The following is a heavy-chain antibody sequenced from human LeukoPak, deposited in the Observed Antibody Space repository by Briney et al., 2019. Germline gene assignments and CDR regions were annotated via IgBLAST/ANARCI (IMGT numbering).Heavy chain of an antibody. J-gene: IGHJ4*02. CDR3: ARQWIQLWVFDY. V-gene: IGHV4-59*08. CDR1: GGSISSYY. CDR2: IYYSGST. Sequence: KPSETLSLTCTVSGGSISSYYWSWIRQPPGKGLEWIGYIYYSGSTNYSPSLKSRVTISVDTSKNQFSLKLSSVTAADTAVYYCARQWIQLWVFDYWGQGTLVTVSS. D-gene: IGHD5-18*01.